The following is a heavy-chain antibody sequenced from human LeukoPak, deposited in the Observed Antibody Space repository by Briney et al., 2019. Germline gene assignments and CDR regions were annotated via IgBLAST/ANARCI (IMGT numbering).Heavy chain of an antibody. CDR1: GFTFSNYG. D-gene: IGHD2-21*01. J-gene: IGHJ4*02. Sequence: PGGSLRLSCAASGFTFSNYGMHWVRQAPGKGLEWVAFIPYDGSNKNYADSLQGRLTISRDNSMNPLYLQMSSLRAEDTARYYCAKDICGGNCYPHGGYWGQGTLVTVSS. CDR2: IPYDGSNK. V-gene: IGHV3-30*02. CDR3: AKDICGGNCYPHGGY.